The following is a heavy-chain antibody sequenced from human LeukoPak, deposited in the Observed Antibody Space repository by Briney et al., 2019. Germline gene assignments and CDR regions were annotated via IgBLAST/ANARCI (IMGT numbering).Heavy chain of an antibody. CDR1: GYTFTSYD. CDR2: MNPNSGNT. D-gene: IGHD1-1*01. J-gene: IGHJ6*03. V-gene: IGHV1-8*01. Sequence: GASVKVSCKASGYTFTSYDINWVRQATGQGLEWMGWMNPNSGNTGYAQKFQGRVTMTRNTSISTAYMERSSLRSEDTAVYYCARALRTVRPLEGYYYYYMDVWGKGTTVTVSS. CDR3: ARALRTVRPLEGYYYYYMDV.